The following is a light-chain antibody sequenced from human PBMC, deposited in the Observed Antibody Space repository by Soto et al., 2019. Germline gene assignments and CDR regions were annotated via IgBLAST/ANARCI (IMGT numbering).Light chain of an antibody. J-gene: IGKJ1*01. CDR3: QQRSNWPRT. Sequence: EIVLTQSPATLSVSPGERATLSCRASQSVSSYLAWYQQKPGQAPRLLIYDASNRATGIPARFSGSGSGTDFTLTISRLEPEDFAVYYCQQRSNWPRTFGQGTKVDI. CDR1: QSVSSY. CDR2: DAS. V-gene: IGKV3-11*01.